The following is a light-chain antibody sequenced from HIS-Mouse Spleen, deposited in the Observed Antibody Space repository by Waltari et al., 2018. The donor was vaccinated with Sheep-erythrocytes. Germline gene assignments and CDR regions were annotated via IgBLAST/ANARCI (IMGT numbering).Light chain of an antibody. CDR1: SSDCGGYNY. CDR2: DVS. J-gene: IGLJ1*01. V-gene: IGLV2-11*01. CDR3: CSYAGSYNHV. Sequence: QSALTQPRSVSGSPGQSVTISCTGTSSDCGGYNYVSRYQQHPGKAPKLMIYDVSKRPSGVPDRFSGSKSGNTASLTISGLQAEDEADYYCCSYAGSYNHVFATGTKVTVL.